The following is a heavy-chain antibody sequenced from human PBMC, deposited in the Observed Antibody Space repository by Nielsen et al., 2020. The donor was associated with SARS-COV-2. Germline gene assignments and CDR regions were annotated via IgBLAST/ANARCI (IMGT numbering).Heavy chain of an antibody. D-gene: IGHD1-1*01. CDR1: GYTFTSYY. V-gene: IGHV1-46*01. J-gene: IGHJ5*02. CDR2: INPSGGST. Sequence: ASVQVSCKASGYTFTSYYMHWVRQAPGQGLEWMGIINPSGGSTSYAQKFQGRVTMTRDTSTSTVYMELSSLRSEDTAVYYCARGYVVPLMTHYRVPFDPWGQGTLVTVSS. CDR3: ARGYVVPLMTHYRVPFDP.